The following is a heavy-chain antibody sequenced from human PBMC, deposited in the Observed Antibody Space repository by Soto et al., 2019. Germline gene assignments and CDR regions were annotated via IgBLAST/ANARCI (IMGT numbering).Heavy chain of an antibody. CDR2: INAGNGNT. CDR3: ARAHPFADFWSGSRTLYYDY. Sequence: GASVKVSCKASGYTFTSYAMHWVRQAPGQRLEWMGWINAGNGNTKYSQKFQGRVTITRDTSASTAYMELSSLRSEDTAVYYCARAHPFADFWSGSRTLYYDYWGQGTLVTVSS. D-gene: IGHD3-3*01. V-gene: IGHV1-3*01. CDR1: GYTFTSYA. J-gene: IGHJ4*02.